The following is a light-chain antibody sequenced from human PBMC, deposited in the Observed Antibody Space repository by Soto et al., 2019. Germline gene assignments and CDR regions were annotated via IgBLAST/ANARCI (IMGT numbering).Light chain of an antibody. CDR3: QQSYSSPPT. CDR2: AAS. V-gene: IGKV1-39*01. J-gene: IGKJ1*01. CDR1: QSISNH. Sequence: DIQMTQSPSSLSTSVGDRVIITCRASQSISNHLNWYQQKPGKAPKLLIFAASSLQSGVPSRFSGSRSGPDFTLTISSLQPEDFATYYCQQSYSSPPTFGQGTKGDIK.